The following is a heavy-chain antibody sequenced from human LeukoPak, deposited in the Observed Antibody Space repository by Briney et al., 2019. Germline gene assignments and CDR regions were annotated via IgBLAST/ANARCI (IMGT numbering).Heavy chain of an antibody. Sequence: PGGSLRLSCAASGFTVSSNYTSWVRQAPGKGLEWVSVIYSGGSTYYADSVKGRFTISRDNSKNTLYLQMNSLRAEDTAVYYCARVVAAAGTYYFDYWGQGTLVTVSS. J-gene: IGHJ4*02. D-gene: IGHD6-13*01. V-gene: IGHV3-53*01. CDR1: GFTVSSNY. CDR2: IYSGGST. CDR3: ARVVAAAGTYYFDY.